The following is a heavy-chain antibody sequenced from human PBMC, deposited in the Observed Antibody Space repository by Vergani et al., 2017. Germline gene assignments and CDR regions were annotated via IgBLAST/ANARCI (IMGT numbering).Heavy chain of an antibody. J-gene: IGHJ2*01. CDR2: IRSKANSYGT. V-gene: IGHV3-73*01. CDR1: GFTFSGSA. Sequence: EVQLVESGGGLVQPGGSLKLSCAASGFTFSGSAMHWVRQASGKGLEWVGRIRSKANSYGTADAATGKGRFTISRDDSKNKAYLQMNRLKTEDTAVYYCTRPHDKSIAVSGRAYWYFDLWGRGTLVTVSS. D-gene: IGHD6-19*01. CDR3: TRPHDKSIAVSGRAYWYFDL.